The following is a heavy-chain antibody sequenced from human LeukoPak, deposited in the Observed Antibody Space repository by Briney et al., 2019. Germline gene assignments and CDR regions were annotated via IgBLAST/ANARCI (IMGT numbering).Heavy chain of an antibody. J-gene: IGHJ4*02. CDR1: GGSISSYY. CDR3: ARSDGYSSGYYFDY. CDR2: INHSGST. D-gene: IGHD6-19*01. V-gene: IGHV4-34*01. Sequence: SETLSLTCTVSGGSISSYYWSWIRQPPGKGLEWIGEINHSGSTNYNPSLKSRVTISVDTSENQFSLKLSSVTAADTAVYYCARSDGYSSGYYFDYWGQGTLVTVSS.